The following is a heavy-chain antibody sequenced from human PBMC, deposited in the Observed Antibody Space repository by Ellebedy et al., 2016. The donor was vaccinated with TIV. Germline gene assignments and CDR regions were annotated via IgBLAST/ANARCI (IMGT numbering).Heavy chain of an antibody. CDR2: IYSGGST. Sequence: GESLKISCAASGFSVSSYYMRWVRQAPGKVLEWVPVIYSGGSTYYADSVKGRFTISRDNSKNTLYLQMNSLRVEDTAVYYCARTYCRGGSCYSGDVFDIWGQGTMVTVSS. J-gene: IGHJ3*02. CDR1: GFSVSSYY. CDR3: ARTYCRGGSCYSGDVFDI. V-gene: IGHV3-66*01. D-gene: IGHD2-15*01.